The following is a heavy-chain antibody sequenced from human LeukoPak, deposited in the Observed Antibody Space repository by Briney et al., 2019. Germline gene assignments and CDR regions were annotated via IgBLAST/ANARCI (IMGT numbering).Heavy chain of an antibody. CDR2: INSDGSST. Sequence: PGRSLRLSCAASGFTFSSYWMHWVRQAPGKGLVWVSRINSDGSSTSYADSVKGRFTISRDNAKNTLYLQMNSLRAEDTAVYYRARDQELIQLWYYYYYGMDVWGQGTTVTVSS. CDR3: ARDQELIQLWYYYYYGMDV. V-gene: IGHV3-74*01. CDR1: GFTFSSYW. J-gene: IGHJ6*02. D-gene: IGHD5-18*01.